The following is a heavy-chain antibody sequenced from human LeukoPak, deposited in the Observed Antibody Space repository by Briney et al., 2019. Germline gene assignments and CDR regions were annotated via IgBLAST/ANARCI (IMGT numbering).Heavy chain of an antibody. CDR3: TREMASVVTPVSRWLDP. D-gene: IGHD4-23*01. J-gene: IGHJ5*01. Sequence: SETLSLTCSVYGGSISNYYWTWIRQPAGGGLEWIGRLQSTGNNNYNASLKSRVSMSVDTSKNQFSLRLSSVTAADTAVYYCTREMASVVTPVSRWLDPRGQGILVTVSS. CDR2: LQSTGNN. V-gene: IGHV4-4*07. CDR1: GGSISNYY.